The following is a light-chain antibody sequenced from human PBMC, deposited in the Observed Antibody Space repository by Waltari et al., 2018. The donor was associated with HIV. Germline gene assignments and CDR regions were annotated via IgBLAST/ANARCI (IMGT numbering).Light chain of an antibody. CDR1: SSDVGGYNF. CDR3: SSYTTGTTYV. V-gene: IGLV2-14*03. J-gene: IGLJ1*01. CDR2: DVS. Sequence: QSALTQPVSVSGSPGQSMTISCTGTSSDVGGYNFVSWYQQHPGRAPKLVIYDVSKRPSGVSNRFSGSKSGNTASLTISGLRTEDEADYFCSSYTTGTTYVFGAGTTVTVL.